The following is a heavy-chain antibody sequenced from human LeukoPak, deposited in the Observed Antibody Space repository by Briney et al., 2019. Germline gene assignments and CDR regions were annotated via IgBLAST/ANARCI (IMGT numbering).Heavy chain of an antibody. CDR1: GGSISSHY. D-gene: IGHD4-17*01. J-gene: IGHJ6*03. CDR3: ARDFRDGDSVFYYYYMDV. V-gene: IGHV4-59*11. Sequence: SETLSLTCTVSGGSISSHYWRWIRQPPRKGLEWTGYIFYSGSTNCNPSLKSRCAISIDASKNQFSLKLSSVTSADTAVYYCARDFRDGDSVFYYYYMDVWGKGTTVTVSS. CDR2: IFYSGST.